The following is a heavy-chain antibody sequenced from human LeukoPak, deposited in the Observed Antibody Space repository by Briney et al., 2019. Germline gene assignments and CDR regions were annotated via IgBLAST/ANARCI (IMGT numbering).Heavy chain of an antibody. J-gene: IGHJ4*02. CDR1: GGSFSGYY. D-gene: IGHD5-12*01. V-gene: IGHV4-34*01. CDR3: ARGLSTSGYGY. CDR2: INHSGST. Sequence: PSETLSLTCAVYGGSFSGYYWSWIRQPPGKGPEWIGEINHSGSTNYNPSLKSRVTISVDTSKNQFSLKLSSVTAADTAVYYCARGLSTSGYGYWGQGTLVTVSS.